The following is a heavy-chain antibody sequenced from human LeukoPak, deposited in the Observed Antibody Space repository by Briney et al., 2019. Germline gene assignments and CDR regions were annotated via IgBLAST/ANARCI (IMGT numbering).Heavy chain of an antibody. D-gene: IGHD4-23*01. V-gene: IGHV3-30-3*01. Sequence: GRSLRLSCAASGFTFSTYAMHWVRQAPGKGLEWVAVISYDGSDKYHADSVKGRITISRDNSKNTLYLQMNSLRAEDTAVYYCARDAGGNSGDYYFDYWGQGTLVTASS. CDR3: ARDAGGNSGDYYFDY. CDR2: ISYDGSDK. J-gene: IGHJ4*02. CDR1: GFTFSTYA.